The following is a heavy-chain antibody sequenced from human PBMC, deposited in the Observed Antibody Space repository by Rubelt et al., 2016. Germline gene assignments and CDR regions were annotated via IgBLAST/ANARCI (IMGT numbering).Heavy chain of an antibody. J-gene: IGHJ6*02. Sequence: QVQLQQWGAGLLKPSETLSLICAVYGASFSDYYWTWIRQPPGKGLEWIGEISHSGTTYYNPSLKSRVTISVDTSRDQFPLKLSSVAAAEPAVSYCARGRPITKVTGRRHYYNYIGIDIWGQGTAVTVSS. V-gene: IGHV4-34*02. D-gene: IGHD1-20*01. CDR2: ISHSGTT. CDR3: ARGRPITKVTGRRHYYNYIGIDI. CDR1: GASFSDYY.